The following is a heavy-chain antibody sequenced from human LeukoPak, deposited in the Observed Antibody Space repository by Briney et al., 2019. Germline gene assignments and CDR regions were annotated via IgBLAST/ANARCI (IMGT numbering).Heavy chain of an antibody. J-gene: IGHJ5*02. V-gene: IGHV1-18*01. D-gene: IGHD6-13*01. Sequence: ASVKVSCKASGYTFTIYGISWVRQAPGQGLEWMGWISAYNGNTNYAQKLQGRDTMTTDTSTSTAYMELRSLRSDDTAVYYCARDSSSWGFDPWGQGTLVTVSS. CDR2: ISAYNGNT. CDR3: ARDSSSWGFDP. CDR1: GYTFTIYG.